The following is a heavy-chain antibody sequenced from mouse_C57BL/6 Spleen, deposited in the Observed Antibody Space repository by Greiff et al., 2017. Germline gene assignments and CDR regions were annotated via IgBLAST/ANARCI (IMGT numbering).Heavy chain of an antibody. CDR3: ARGRIYYYGSRYFDV. CDR1: GYTFTSYW. Sequence: QVQLQQPGAELVKPGASVKLSCKASGYTFTSYWMQWVKQRPGQGLEWIGEIDPSDSYTNYNQKVKGKATLTVDTSSSTAYMQLSSLTSEDSAVYYCARGRIYYYGSRYFDVWGTGTTVTVSS. J-gene: IGHJ1*03. D-gene: IGHD1-1*01. CDR2: IDPSDSYT. V-gene: IGHV1-50*01.